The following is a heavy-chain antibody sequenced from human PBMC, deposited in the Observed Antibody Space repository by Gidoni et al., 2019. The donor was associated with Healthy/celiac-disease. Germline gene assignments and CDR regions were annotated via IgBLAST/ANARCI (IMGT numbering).Heavy chain of an antibody. V-gene: IGHV1-24*01. J-gene: IGHJ3*02. D-gene: IGHD3-10*01. CDR2: FDPEDGET. CDR3: ATGDYTMVREDAFDI. CDR1: GYSLTELS. Sequence: QVQLVQSGAEVKKPGASVKVSCKVSGYSLTELSMHCVRQATGKGLEWMGGFDPEDGETIYAQKFQGRVTMTEDTSTDTAYMELSSLRSEDTAVYYCATGDYTMVREDAFDIWGQGTMVTVSS.